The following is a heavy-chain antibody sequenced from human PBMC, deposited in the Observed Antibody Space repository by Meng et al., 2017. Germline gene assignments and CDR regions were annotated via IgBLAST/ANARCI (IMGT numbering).Heavy chain of an antibody. CDR2: ISSSSSYI. V-gene: IGHV3-21*01. Sequence: GESLKISCAASGFTFSSYSMNWVRQAPGKGLEWVSSISSSSSYIYYADSVKGRFTISRDNAKNSLYLQMNSLRAEDTAVYYCARDRGYSYGDRRADYWGQGTLVTVS. D-gene: IGHD5-18*01. CDR1: GFTFSSYS. J-gene: IGHJ4*02. CDR3: ARDRGYSYGDRRADY.